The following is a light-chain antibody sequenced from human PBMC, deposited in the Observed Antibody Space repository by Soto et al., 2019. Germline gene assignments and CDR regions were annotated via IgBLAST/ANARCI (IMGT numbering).Light chain of an antibody. Sequence: DIQLTQSPSFLSASVGDRVTITCRASQGISSYLAWYQQKPGKAPKLLIYDASSLESGVPSRFSGSGSGTEFTLTISSLQPDDFATYYCQQYNTYSTFGQGTRREIK. CDR3: QQYNTYST. CDR1: QGISSY. V-gene: IGKV1-9*01. CDR2: DAS. J-gene: IGKJ5*01.